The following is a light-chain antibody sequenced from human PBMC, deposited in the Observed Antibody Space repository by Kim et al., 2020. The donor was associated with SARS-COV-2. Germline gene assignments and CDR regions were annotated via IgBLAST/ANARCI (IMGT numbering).Light chain of an antibody. V-gene: IGKV3-20*01. J-gene: IGKJ1*01. CDR3: QHYGISPWP. CDR2: GAS. CDR1: QSVSSSY. Sequence: EIVLTQSPGTLSLSPGERATLSCRASQSVSSSYLAWYQQKPGQAPRLLIYGASRRATGIPDRFSGSGSGTDFTRTISRLEPEDFAVYYCQHYGISPWPFRQGT.